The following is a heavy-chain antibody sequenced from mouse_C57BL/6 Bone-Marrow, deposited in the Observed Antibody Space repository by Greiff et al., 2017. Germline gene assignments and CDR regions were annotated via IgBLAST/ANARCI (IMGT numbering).Heavy chain of an antibody. D-gene: IGHD1-1*01. J-gene: IGHJ4*01. CDR2: IDPSDSYT. CDR1: GYTFTSYW. Sequence: QVQLQQPGAELVRPGTSVKLSFKASGYTFTSYWMHWVKQRPGQGLEWIGVIDPSDSYTNYNQKFKGKATLTVDTSSSTAYMQLSSLTSEDSAVYYCARSDYYGSIPYAMDYWGQGTSVTVSS. V-gene: IGHV1-59*01. CDR3: ARSDYYGSIPYAMDY.